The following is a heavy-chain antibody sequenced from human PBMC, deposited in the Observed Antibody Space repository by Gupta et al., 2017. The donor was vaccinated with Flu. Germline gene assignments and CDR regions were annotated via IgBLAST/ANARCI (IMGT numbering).Heavy chain of an antibody. CDR1: GGIFNSQG. CDR3: ATDLGYYPKYFHH. J-gene: IGHJ1*01. D-gene: IGHD2-21*01. V-gene: IGHV1-69*06. CDR2: IIGVFGTT. Sequence: QVPLVQSGAEVKKPGSSVKVSCNTSGGIFNSQGVSWVRQAPGQGLEWMGGIIGVFGTTNYAQKFQGRLTITADKSTSMAYMELSSLRSEDTAVYYCATDLGYYPKYFHHWGQGTLVSVSS.